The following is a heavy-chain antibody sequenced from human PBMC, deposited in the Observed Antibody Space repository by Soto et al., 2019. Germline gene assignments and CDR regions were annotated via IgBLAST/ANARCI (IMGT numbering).Heavy chain of an antibody. CDR2: ITHRGST. CDR3: ARVGAHAKSGSGIYQFGYGLDF. CDR1: GESFGGYY. V-gene: IGHV4-34*02. J-gene: IGHJ6*01. D-gene: IGHD1-26*01. Sequence: QVQLQQWGAGLLKPSETLSLTCDVSGESFGGYYWGWIRQSPGKGLEWIGDITHRGSTNYNPSLKSRVTLSVDTSKRQFSLKLSSVTAADTAVYYCARVGAHAKSGSGIYQFGYGLDFW.